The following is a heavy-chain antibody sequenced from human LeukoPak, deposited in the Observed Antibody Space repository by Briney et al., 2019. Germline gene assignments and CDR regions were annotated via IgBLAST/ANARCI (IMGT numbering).Heavy chain of an antibody. V-gene: IGHV3-30*04. CDR1: GFTFSSYA. J-gene: IGHJ4*02. D-gene: IGHD5-12*01. CDR3: AREPTYSGNDY. Sequence: GGSLRLSCAASGFTFSSYAMHWVRQAPGKGLEWVAVISYDGSNKYYADSVKGRFTISRDNSKNTLYLQMNSLRAEDTAVYYYAREPTYSGNDYWGQGTLVTVSS. CDR2: ISYDGSNK.